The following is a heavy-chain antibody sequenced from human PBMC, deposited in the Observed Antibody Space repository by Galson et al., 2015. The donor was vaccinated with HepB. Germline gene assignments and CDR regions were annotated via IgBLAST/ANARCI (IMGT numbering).Heavy chain of an antibody. CDR3: ARDRMVRGVLDY. CDR1: GFTFSSYS. Sequence: SLRLSCAASGFTFSSYSMNWVRQAPGKGLEWVSSISSSSSYIYYADSVKGRFTISRDNAKNSLYLQMNSLRAEDTAVYYCARDRMVRGVLDYWGQGTLVTVSS. J-gene: IGHJ4*02. CDR2: ISSSSSYI. V-gene: IGHV3-21*01. D-gene: IGHD3-10*01.